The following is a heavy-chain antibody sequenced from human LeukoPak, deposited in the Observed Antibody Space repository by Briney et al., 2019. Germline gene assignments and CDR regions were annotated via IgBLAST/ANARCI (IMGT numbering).Heavy chain of an antibody. D-gene: IGHD6-19*01. CDR3: ARSCSSCWLEGYYIDD. CDR1: AYTFTTYY. Sequence: ASVTVTCKASAYTFTTYYIHWVRQAPGQGLEWMGWINPNSGGTSYAHRFQDRVTLTRDTSISTDYMELSRLGSDDTAVYYCARSCSSCWLEGYYIDDWGRGTLVTVSS. CDR2: INPNSGGT. J-gene: IGHJ4*02. V-gene: IGHV1-2*02.